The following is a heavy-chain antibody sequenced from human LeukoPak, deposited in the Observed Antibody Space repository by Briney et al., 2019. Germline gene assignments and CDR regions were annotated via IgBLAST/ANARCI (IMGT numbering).Heavy chain of an antibody. CDR3: ARARLAPTAIDY. Sequence: GGSLRLSCAASGFTFSSYEINWVREAPGKGLEWLSYISTTGSTTYYTDSVKGRFTISRDNAKNSLYLQMNSLRAEDTAVYYCARARLAPTAIDYWGQGTLVTVSS. D-gene: IGHD6-19*01. CDR2: ISTTGSTT. CDR1: GFTFSSYE. V-gene: IGHV3-48*03. J-gene: IGHJ4*02.